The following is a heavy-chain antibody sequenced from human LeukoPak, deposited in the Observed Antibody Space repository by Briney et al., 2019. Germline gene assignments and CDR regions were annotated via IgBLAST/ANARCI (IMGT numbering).Heavy chain of an antibody. CDR3: AKDACSNTSCYLDYDYYMDV. V-gene: IGHV3-30*02. J-gene: IGHJ6*03. CDR2: IRYDGSNK. D-gene: IGHD2-2*01. CDR1: GFTFSSYG. Sequence: PGGSLRLSCAASGFTFSSYGMHWVRQAPGKGLEWVAFIRYDGSNKYYADSVKGRFTISRDNSKNTLYLQMNSLRAEDTAVYYCAKDACSNTSCYLDYDYYMDVWVKGTTVTVSS.